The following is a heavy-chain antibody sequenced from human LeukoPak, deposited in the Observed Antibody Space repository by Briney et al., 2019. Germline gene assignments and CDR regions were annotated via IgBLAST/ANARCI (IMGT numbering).Heavy chain of an antibody. CDR3: AKNKGYSDGGYYFDY. CDR1: GFTFSYYA. CDR2: ISYDGGNK. Sequence: GGSLRLSCAASGFTFSYYAMHWVRQAPGKGLEWVAVISYDGGNKYYADSVKGRFTISRDNSKNTLYLQMNSLRAEDTAVYYCAKNKGYSDGGYYFDYWGQGTLVTVSS. V-gene: IGHV3-30*18. J-gene: IGHJ4*02. D-gene: IGHD5-18*01.